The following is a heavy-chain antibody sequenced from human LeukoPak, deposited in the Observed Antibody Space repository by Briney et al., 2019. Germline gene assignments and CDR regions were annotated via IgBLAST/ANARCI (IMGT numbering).Heavy chain of an antibody. J-gene: IGHJ4*02. CDR2: IKQDGSEK. D-gene: IGHD2-2*01. CDR3: ARVRLMGSTSCLKY. Sequence: GGSLRLSCAASGFTFSSYWMSWVRQAPVKGLEWVANIKQDGSEKYYVDSVKGRFTISRDNAKNSLYLQMNSLRAEDTAVYYCARVRLMGSTSCLKYWGQGTLVTVSS. CDR1: GFTFSSYW. V-gene: IGHV3-7*01.